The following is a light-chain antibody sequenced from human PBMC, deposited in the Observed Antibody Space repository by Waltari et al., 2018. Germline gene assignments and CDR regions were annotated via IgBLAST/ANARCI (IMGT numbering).Light chain of an antibody. V-gene: IGKV3-20*01. CDR3: QNHERLPAM. CDR2: AAS. Sequence: EIVLTQSPGTLSLSQGERATPSCRASQSISRYLAWYQQKPGQAPRLPIHAASSRATGIPDRFSGSGSGTDFSLTISRLEPEDFAVYYCQNHERLPAMFGQGTKVEIK. CDR1: QSISRY. J-gene: IGKJ1*01.